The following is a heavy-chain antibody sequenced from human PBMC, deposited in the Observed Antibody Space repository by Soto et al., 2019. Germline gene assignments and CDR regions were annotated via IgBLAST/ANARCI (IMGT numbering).Heavy chain of an antibody. D-gene: IGHD2-8*02. CDR2: ILVDGRT. J-gene: IGHJ3*02. CDR1: GFICSSYD. Sequence: GGSLRLSCGASGFICSSYDMSWVRQAPGKGLEWVSTILVDGRTFYVDSVKGRFTISRDSSKNTVYLQMNSLTAGDTALYYCAKATATGGGAFDICGQGTMVTVSS. V-gene: IGHV3-23*01. CDR3: AKATATGGGAFDI.